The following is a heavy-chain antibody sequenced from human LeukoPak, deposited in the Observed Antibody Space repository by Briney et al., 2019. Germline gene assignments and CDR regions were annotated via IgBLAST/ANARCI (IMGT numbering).Heavy chain of an antibody. V-gene: IGHV4-34*01. CDR1: GGSFSGYY. D-gene: IGHD3-22*01. Sequence: SETLSLTCAVYGGSFSGYYWSWIRQPPGKGLEWIGEINHSGSTNYNPSLKSRVTISVDTSKNQFSLKLSSVTAADTAVYYCARERWYYDSSGYYYRFDPWGQGTLVTVSS. J-gene: IGHJ5*02. CDR3: ARERWYYDSSGYYYRFDP. CDR2: INHSGST.